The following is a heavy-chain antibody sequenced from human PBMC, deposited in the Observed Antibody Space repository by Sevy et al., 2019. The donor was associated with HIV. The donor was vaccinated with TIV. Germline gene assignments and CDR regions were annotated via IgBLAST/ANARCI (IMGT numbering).Heavy chain of an antibody. Sequence: GGSLRLSCAASGFTFSSYTMNWVRQAPGKGLEWVSSITSSGSYIYYADSVKGRFTISRDNAKNSLYLQMNSLRAEDTAVYYCARRWGYDLGGKGRAFDIWGQRTMVTVSS. CDR2: ITSSGSYI. J-gene: IGHJ3*02. CDR3: ARRWGYDLGGKGRAFDI. D-gene: IGHD2-15*01. CDR1: GFTFSSYT. V-gene: IGHV3-21*01.